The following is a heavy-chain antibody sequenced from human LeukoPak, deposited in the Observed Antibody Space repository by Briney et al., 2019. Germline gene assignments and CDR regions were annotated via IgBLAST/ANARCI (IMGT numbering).Heavy chain of an antibody. J-gene: IGHJ4*02. V-gene: IGHV3-74*01. Sequence: GGSLRLSCAASGFTFTDYWMHWVRQAPGKGLVWVSIINTDTRGTYYVDSVKGRFTISRDNAKNTLYLQMNSLRAEDTAVYYCARAGAYHFDNWGQGTLVTVSS. CDR3: ARAGAYHFDN. D-gene: IGHD3-16*01. CDR2: INTDTRGT. CDR1: GFTFTDYW.